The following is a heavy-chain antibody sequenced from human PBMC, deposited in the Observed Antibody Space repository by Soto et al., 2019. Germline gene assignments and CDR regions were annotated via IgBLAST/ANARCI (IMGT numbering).Heavy chain of an antibody. CDR3: ARGVSLGYCSGGSCYSDRYYFDY. J-gene: IGHJ4*02. D-gene: IGHD2-15*01. Sequence: SVKVSCKASGGTFSSYAISWVRQAPGQGLEWMGGIIPIFGTANYAQKFQGRATITADKSTSTAYMELSSLRSEDTAVYYCARGVSLGYCSGGSCYSDRYYFDYWGQGTLVTVSS. CDR1: GGTFSSYA. CDR2: IIPIFGTA. V-gene: IGHV1-69*06.